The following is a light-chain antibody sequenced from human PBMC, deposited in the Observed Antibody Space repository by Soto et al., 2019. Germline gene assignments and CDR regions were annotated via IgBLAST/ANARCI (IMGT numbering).Light chain of an antibody. V-gene: IGKV3-20*01. J-gene: IGKJ1*01. CDR1: QSVSSSY. CDR3: QPYGRLLWT. Sequence: IVLTQSPGTLSLSPGERATLSCRARQSVSSSYLAWYQQKPGQAPRRLVNGVFSRATGIPDRFSGSGAGTDFTFTISRRQPEDLSVYYCQPYGRLLWTVGQGTKVEVK. CDR2: GVF.